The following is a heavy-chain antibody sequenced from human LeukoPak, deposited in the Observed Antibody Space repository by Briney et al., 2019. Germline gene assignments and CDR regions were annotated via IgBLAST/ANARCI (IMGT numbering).Heavy chain of an antibody. D-gene: IGHD2-21*02. Sequence: GGSLRLSCTASGFTFGDYAMSWFRQAPGKGLEWVGFIRSKAYGGTTEYAASVKGRFTISRDDSKSIAYLQMNSLNTEDTAVYYCTRGCGGDCYDYFDPWGQGTLVTVSS. CDR2: IRSKAYGGTT. CDR1: GFTFGDYA. V-gene: IGHV3-49*03. CDR3: TRGCGGDCYDYFDP. J-gene: IGHJ5*02.